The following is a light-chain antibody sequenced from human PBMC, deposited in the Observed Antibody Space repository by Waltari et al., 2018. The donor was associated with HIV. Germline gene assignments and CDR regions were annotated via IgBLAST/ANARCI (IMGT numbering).Light chain of an antibody. Sequence: DIQMTQSPSSLSASVGDRVTLTCRASQDITTYLNWYQHKPGKAPKLLINDTSNLETGVPLRFSGSGSGTHFIFTISSLQSEDIATYYCQQYHDLPLTFGGGTKVEIK. J-gene: IGKJ4*01. CDR3: QQYHDLPLT. CDR2: DTS. V-gene: IGKV1-33*01. CDR1: QDITTY.